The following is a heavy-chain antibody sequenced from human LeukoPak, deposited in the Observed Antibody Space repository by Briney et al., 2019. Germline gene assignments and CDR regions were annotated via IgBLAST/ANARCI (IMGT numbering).Heavy chain of an antibody. J-gene: IGHJ4*02. CDR1: GYTFTGYY. D-gene: IGHD3-10*01. V-gene: IGHV1-8*02. CDR3: ARGRGLLWFGELFRAFDY. CDR2: MNPNSGNT. Sequence: GASVKVSCKAAGYTFTGYYMHWVRQAPGQGLEWMGWMNPNSGNTGYAQKFQGRVTMTRNTSISTAYMELSSLRSEDTAVYYCARGRGLLWFGELFRAFDYWGQGTLVTVSS.